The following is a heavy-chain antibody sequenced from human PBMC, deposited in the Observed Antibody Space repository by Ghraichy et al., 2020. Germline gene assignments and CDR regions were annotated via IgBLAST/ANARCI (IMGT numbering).Heavy chain of an antibody. J-gene: IGHJ6*02. CDR2: IRQSGSPI. D-gene: IGHD3-16*01. CDR3: ARDGGNGGELDV. Sequence: GGSLRLSCVASGFTFSSYTMARVRQAPGKGLEWVSYIRQSGSPIYDADSVKGRFATSRDNAKKSLYLQMDSLRDEDTAVYYCARDGGNGGELDVWGQGTTVTVSS. V-gene: IGHV3-48*02. CDR1: GFTFSSYT.